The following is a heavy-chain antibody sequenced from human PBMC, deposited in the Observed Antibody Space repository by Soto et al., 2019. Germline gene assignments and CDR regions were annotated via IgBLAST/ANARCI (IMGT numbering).Heavy chain of an antibody. V-gene: IGHV4-34*01. CDR3: ARGREFHYYYYMDV. D-gene: IGHD3-10*01. CDR1: GGSFRGYD. Sequence: SETQSLTCTVYGGSFRGYDWSWIRQPPGKGLEWIGEINHSGSTNYNPSLKSRVTISVDTSKNQFSLKLSSVTAADTAVYYCARGREFHYYYYMDVWGKGTTVTVSS. CDR2: INHSGST. J-gene: IGHJ6*03.